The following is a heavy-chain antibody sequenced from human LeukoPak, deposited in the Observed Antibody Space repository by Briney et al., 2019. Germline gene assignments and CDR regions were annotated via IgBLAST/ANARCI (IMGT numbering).Heavy chain of an antibody. CDR3: ARDGIAAAGTFDY. Sequence: GGSLRLSCAASGFTFSSYAMSWVRQAPGKGLEWVSAISGSGGSTYYADSVKGRFTISRDNSKNTLYLQMNSLTAADTAVYYCARDGIAAAGTFDYWGQGTLVTVSS. V-gene: IGHV3-23*01. J-gene: IGHJ4*02. CDR1: GFTFSSYA. CDR2: ISGSGGST. D-gene: IGHD6-13*01.